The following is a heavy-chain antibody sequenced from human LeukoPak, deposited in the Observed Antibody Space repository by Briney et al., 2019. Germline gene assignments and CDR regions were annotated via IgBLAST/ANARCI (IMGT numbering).Heavy chain of an antibody. CDR2: IKQDGNEK. CDR1: GFTFSSYW. Sequence: GGSLRLSCAASGFTFSSYWMSWVRQAPGKGLEWVANIKQDGNEKYYVDSVKGRFTISRDNAKNSLYLQMNSLRAEDTAVYYCARDRAVGATLFDYWGQGTLVTVSS. CDR3: ARDRAVGATLFDY. D-gene: IGHD1-26*01. J-gene: IGHJ4*02. V-gene: IGHV3-7*01.